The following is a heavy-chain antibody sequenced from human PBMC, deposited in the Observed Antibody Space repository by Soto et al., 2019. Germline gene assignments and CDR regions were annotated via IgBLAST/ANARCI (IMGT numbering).Heavy chain of an antibody. CDR1: GFAFSNSY. D-gene: IGHD4-17*01. Sequence: EVQLVESGGGLVQPGGSLTLSCGASGFAFSNSYMHWVRQPPGKGLVWVSRINGDGSSTDYADSVKGRFTISGDNTKNTLYLQMNSLRAEDTAVYYCARDQLIGDYFDAWGQGTLVTVSS. CDR2: INGDGSST. V-gene: IGHV3-74*01. J-gene: IGHJ5*02. CDR3: ARDQLIGDYFDA.